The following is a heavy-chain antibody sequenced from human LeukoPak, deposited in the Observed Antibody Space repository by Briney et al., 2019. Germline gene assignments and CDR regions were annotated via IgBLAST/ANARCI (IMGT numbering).Heavy chain of an antibody. V-gene: IGHV7-4-1*02. CDR2: INTNTGNP. Sequence: ASVKVSCKASGYTFTSYAMNWVRQAPGQGLEWMGWINTNTGNPTYAQGFTGRFVFSLDTSVSTAYLQISSLKAEDTAVCYCARGNDFWSGYYTERSAGYYFDYWGQGTLVTVSS. CDR3: ARGNDFWSGYYTERSAGYYFDY. CDR1: GYTFTSYA. J-gene: IGHJ4*02. D-gene: IGHD3-3*01.